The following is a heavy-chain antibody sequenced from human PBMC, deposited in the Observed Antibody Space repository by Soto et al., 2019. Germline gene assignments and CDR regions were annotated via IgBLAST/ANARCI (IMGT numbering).Heavy chain of an antibody. V-gene: IGHV3-53*01. CDR1: VFTVSSNY. Sequence: VGSLRLACASYVFTVSSNYMSCVRHSPGKWLEWVSVIYSGGSTYYADSVKGRFTISRDNSKNTLYLQMNSLRAEDTAVYYCPSDRHILDIWGQGTRVRVS. D-gene: IGHD2-21*01. J-gene: IGHJ3*02. CDR2: IYSGGST. CDR3: PSDRHILDI.